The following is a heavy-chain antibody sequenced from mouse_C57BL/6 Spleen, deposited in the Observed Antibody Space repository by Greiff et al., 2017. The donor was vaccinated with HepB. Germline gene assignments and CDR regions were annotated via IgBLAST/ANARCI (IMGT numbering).Heavy chain of an antibody. CDR1: GFTFSDYG. CDR3: ARPIYGSSYVPFDY. V-gene: IGHV5-17*03. CDR2: ISSGSSTI. D-gene: IGHD1-1*01. J-gene: IGHJ2*01. Sequence: EVQRVESGGGLVKPGGSLKLSCAASGFTFSDYGMHWVRQAPEKGLEWVAYISSGSSTIYYADTVKGRFTISRDNAKNNLYLQMSHLKSEDTAMYYCARPIYGSSYVPFDYWGQGTTLTVSS.